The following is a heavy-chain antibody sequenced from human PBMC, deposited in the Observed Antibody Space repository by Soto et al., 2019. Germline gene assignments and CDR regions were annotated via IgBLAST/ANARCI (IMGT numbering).Heavy chain of an antibody. CDR2: INSHGSNT. D-gene: IGHD2-8*02. CDR3: ARDLVAKDAFDI. CDR1: GFTLSSFW. Sequence: EVQLVESGGGLVQPGGSLRLSCAASGFTLSSFWIHWFRQAPGKGLVWVSRINSHGSNTRYADSVRGRFTISRDNAKNTLYLQMNSLRAEDTAVYYCARDLVAKDAFDIWGQGTMVTVSS. V-gene: IGHV3-74*01. J-gene: IGHJ3*02.